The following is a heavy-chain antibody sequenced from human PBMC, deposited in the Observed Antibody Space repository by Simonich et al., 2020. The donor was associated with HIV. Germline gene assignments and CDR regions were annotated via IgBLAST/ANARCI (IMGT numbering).Heavy chain of an antibody. J-gene: IGHJ5*02. V-gene: IGHV4-34*01. CDR2: IYHSGTT. CDR1: GGSFSSYY. Sequence: QVQLQQWGAGLLKPSETLSLTCAVYGGSFSSYYWSWIRQPPGKGLEWIGEIYHSGTTNSNPSLKSRVTMSEDTAKNQFSRKLSSGTDADTAGYYCARCLLSSTMTTRWFDPWGQGTLVTVSS. D-gene: IGHD4-17*01. CDR3: ARCLLSSTMTTRWFDP.